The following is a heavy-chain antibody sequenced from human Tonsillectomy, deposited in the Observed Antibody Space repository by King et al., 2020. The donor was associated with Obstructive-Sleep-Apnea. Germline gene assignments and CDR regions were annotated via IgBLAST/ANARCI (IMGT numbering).Heavy chain of an antibody. J-gene: IGHJ5*02. CDR1: GGSISTYY. CDR2: IYYSGST. Sequence: QLQESGPGLVKPSETLSLTCTVSGGSISTYYWSWIRQSPGKGLEWIEYIYYSGSTNYNPSLKSRVTMSVDTSKNQFSLNLSSVTAADTAVYYCARAPYGSGIIDWFDPWGQGTLVIVSS. V-gene: IGHV4-59*01. D-gene: IGHD3-10*01. CDR3: ARAPYGSGIIDWFDP.